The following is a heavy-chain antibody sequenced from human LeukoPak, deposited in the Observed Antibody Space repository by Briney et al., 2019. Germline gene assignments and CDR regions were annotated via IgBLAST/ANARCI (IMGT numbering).Heavy chain of an antibody. Sequence: SETLSLTCSVSGGSINSGSYYWTWIRQPAGKGLEWIGRIYTSGSANYNSSLKSRVTISIDTSNNHFSLRVNSMTAADTAVYYCARDGELLSSSWYWFDPWGQGTLVTVSS. V-gene: IGHV4-61*02. D-gene: IGHD6-13*01. J-gene: IGHJ5*02. CDR3: ARDGELLSSSWYWFDP. CDR2: IYTSGSA. CDR1: GGSINSGSYY.